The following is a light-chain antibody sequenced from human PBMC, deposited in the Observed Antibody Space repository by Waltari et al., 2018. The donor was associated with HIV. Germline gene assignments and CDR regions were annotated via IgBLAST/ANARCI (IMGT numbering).Light chain of an antibody. V-gene: IGLV1-47*01. CDR2: NNN. CDR3: STWDDKMSGVI. J-gene: IGLJ2*01. Sequence: WYQHLPGTAPKLLIYNNNRRPSGLPDRFSGSKSDTSASLAISGLRSEDEADYYCSTWDDKMSGVIFGGGTKLTVL.